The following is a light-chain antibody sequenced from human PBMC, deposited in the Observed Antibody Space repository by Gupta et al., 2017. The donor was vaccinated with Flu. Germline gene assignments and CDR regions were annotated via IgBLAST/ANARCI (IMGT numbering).Light chain of an antibody. V-gene: IGKV1-39*01. Sequence: GDRVTITCRASQSISTSLNWYQQKPGTAPKPLIYAASSLQSGVPSRFSGSGSGTDFTLTISSLQREDFATYYCQQSYSLPRTFGQGTKVEIK. CDR1: QSISTS. J-gene: IGKJ1*01. CDR2: AAS. CDR3: QQSYSLPRT.